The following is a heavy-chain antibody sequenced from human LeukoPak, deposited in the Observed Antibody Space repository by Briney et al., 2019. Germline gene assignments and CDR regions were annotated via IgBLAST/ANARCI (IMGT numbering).Heavy chain of an antibody. Sequence: GGSLRLSCAASGFTFSSNAMSWVRQAPGKGLEWVSAISGSGGSTYYADSVQGRFTISGDSSTNTVYLQMNSLTAEDTAVYYCAKGAYSNDYYYMAVWGKGTAVTVSS. CDR3: AKGAYSNDYYYMAV. CDR2: ISGSGGST. CDR1: GFTFSSNA. D-gene: IGHD4-11*01. V-gene: IGHV3-23*01. J-gene: IGHJ6*03.